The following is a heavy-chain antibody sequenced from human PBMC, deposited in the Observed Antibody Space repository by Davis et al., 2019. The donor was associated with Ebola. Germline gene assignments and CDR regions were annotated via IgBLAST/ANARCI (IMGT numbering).Heavy chain of an antibody. CDR2: IYYSGST. D-gene: IGHD5-24*01. J-gene: IGHJ4*02. CDR1: GGSFSDYY. CDR3: ARDRDGYNCLNY. Sequence: PSETLSLTCTVYGGSFSDYYWSWIRQPPGKGLEWIGYIYYSGSTNYNPSLKSRVTISVDTSKNQFSLKLSSVTAADTAVYYCARDRDGYNCLNYWGQGTLVTVSS. V-gene: IGHV4-59*12.